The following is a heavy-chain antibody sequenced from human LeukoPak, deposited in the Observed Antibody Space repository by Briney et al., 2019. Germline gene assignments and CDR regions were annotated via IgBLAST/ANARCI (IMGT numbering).Heavy chain of an antibody. CDR2: INTDGSTT. J-gene: IGHJ4*02. V-gene: IGHV3-74*01. CDR3: ARSRGGSYHY. CDR1: GFTFSTYG. Sequence: GGSLRLSCAASGFTFSTYGMSWVRQAPGKGLVWVSRINTDGSTTTYADSVKGRFTISRDNAKNTLYLQMNSLRVEDTAVYYCARSRGGSYHYWGQGTLVTVSS. D-gene: IGHD3-16*02.